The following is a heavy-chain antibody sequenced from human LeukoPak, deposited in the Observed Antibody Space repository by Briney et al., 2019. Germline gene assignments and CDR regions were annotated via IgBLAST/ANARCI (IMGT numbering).Heavy chain of an antibody. D-gene: IGHD3-16*01. Sequence: QPGGSLRLSCTASGLSISGYWMHWVRQAPGQGLVWLSRINSDASGTDYADSVKGRFTVSRDNGKNTVYLRMSSLRAEDTAVYYCARDPYILDAAWGQGTLVTVSS. CDR3: ARDPYILDAA. CDR2: INSDASGT. CDR1: GLSISGYW. J-gene: IGHJ5*02. V-gene: IGHV3-74*01.